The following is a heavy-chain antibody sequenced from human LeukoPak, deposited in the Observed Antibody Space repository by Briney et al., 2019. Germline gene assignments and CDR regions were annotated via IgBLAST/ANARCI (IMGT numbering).Heavy chain of an antibody. V-gene: IGHV1-8*01. CDR1: GYTFTSYD. D-gene: IGHD3-10*01. CDR3: ARGLIETQELVIKSVLLWFGELSP. J-gene: IGHJ5*02. Sequence: ASVKVSCKASGYTFTSYDINWVRQATGQGLEWMGWMNPNSGNTGYAQKFQGRVTMTRNTSISTAYMELSSLRSEGTAVYYCARGLIETQELVIKSVLLWFGELSPWGQGTLVTVSS. CDR2: MNPNSGNT.